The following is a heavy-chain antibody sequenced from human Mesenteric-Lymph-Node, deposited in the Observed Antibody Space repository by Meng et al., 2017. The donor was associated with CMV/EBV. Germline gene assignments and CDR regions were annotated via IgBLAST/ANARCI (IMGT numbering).Heavy chain of an antibody. Sequence: VFSLSTSGVGVGLIRPPAGKALGLLALLYWFDDTRYSQSLQSRLTITKDASKSQVVLTMTNMDPVDTATYYCAHPMAAAGGYYFDYWGQGTLVTVSS. V-gene: IGHV2-5*01. CDR3: AHPMAAAGGYYFDY. D-gene: IGHD6-13*01. CDR1: VFSLSTSGVG. CDR2: LYWFDDT. J-gene: IGHJ4*02.